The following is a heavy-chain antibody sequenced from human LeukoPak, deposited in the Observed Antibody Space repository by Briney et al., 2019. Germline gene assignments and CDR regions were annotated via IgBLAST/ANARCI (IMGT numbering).Heavy chain of an antibody. V-gene: IGHV1-3*01. CDR1: GYTFTSYA. CDR3: ARGWRYGDYEGY. CDR2: INAGNGNT. D-gene: IGHD4-17*01. Sequence: ASVKVSCKASGYTFTSYAMHWVRQAPGQRLEWMGWINAGNGNTKYSQKFQGRVTITRDTSASTAYMELSSLRSEDTAVYYCARGWRYGDYEGYWGQGTLVTVSS. J-gene: IGHJ4*02.